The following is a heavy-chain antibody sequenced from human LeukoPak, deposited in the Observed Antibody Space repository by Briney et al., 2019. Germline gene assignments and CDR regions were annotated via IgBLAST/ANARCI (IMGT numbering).Heavy chain of an antibody. V-gene: IGHV4-4*07. CDR1: GGSISSYS. Sequence: SETLSLTCSVSGGSISSYSWNWIRQPAGKGLEWIGRIYSSGSTNYNPSLKSRVTLSTDTSKNNFSLRLSYVTAADTAVYYCARVRHGGVESYDAIDIWGQGTTVTVSS. J-gene: IGHJ3*02. CDR2: IYSSGST. D-gene: IGHD2-8*02. CDR3: ARVRHGGVESYDAIDI.